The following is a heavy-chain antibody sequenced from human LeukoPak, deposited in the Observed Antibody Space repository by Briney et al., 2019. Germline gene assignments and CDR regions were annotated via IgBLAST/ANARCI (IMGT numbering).Heavy chain of an antibody. CDR1: GFTFTNYE. D-gene: IGHD6-19*01. Sequence: PGGSLRLSCAASGFTFTNYEMNWVRQAPGKGLEWVSYISSSGATIYYADSVKGRFFISRDNAKYSLYLQINSLRAEDTAVYYCARGKYSSGWFDYWGQGTLVTVSS. CDR2: ISSSGATI. J-gene: IGHJ4*02. V-gene: IGHV3-48*03. CDR3: ARGKYSSGWFDY.